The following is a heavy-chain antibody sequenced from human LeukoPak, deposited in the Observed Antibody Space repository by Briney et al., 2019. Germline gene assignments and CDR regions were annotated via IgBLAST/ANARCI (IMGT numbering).Heavy chain of an antibody. Sequence: GGSLTLSCGASGFTFSGNWMSWVRQAPGKGLEWVASINPDGSQKLYVDSVKGRFTISRDNTKSSLYLQMNSLGAEDTAMYYCAKILGTATTYDSWGQGTRVTVSS. CDR1: GFTFSGNW. CDR2: INPDGSQK. D-gene: IGHD5-24*01. CDR3: AKILGTATTYDS. J-gene: IGHJ4*02. V-gene: IGHV3-7*01.